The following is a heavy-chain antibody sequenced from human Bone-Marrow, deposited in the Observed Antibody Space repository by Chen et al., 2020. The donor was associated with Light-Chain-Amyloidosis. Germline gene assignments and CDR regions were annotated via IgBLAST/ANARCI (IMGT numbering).Heavy chain of an antibody. D-gene: IGHD3-10*01. Sequence: QVHLVESGGRLVQPGKSVRLSCETSGFTFISYAIHCVRQAPCKGLEWLAVISHDGEEKYYADSVRGRFNISRDNSKNTLFLQMSSLIVEDTALYYCVILSSGDFGSAWWGQGTLVTVSS. V-gene: IGHV3-30*04. CDR2: ISHDGEEK. J-gene: IGHJ4*02. CDR3: VILSSGDFGSAW. CDR1: GFTFISYA.